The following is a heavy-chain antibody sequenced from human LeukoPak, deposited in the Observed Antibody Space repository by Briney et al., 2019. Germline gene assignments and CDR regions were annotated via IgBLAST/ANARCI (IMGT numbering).Heavy chain of an antibody. CDR2: IYYSGST. D-gene: IGHD6-13*01. J-gene: IGHJ4*02. Sequence: SETLSLTCTVSGGSISSYYWSWIRQPPGKGLEWIGYIYYSGSTNYNPSLKSRVTISVDTSKNQFSLKLSSVTAADTAVYYCARRRLRGSPGRIAAPFDYWGQGTLVTVSS. CDR3: ARRRLRGSPGRIAAPFDY. V-gene: IGHV4-59*12. CDR1: GGSISSYY.